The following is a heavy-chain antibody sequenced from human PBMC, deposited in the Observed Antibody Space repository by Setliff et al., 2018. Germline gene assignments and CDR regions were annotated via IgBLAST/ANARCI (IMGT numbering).Heavy chain of an antibody. CDR1: GGSISSGSYY. V-gene: IGHV4-61*02. J-gene: IGHJ6*02. Sequence: SETLSLTCTVSGGSISSGSYYWSWIGQPAGKGLEWIGRIYTSGSTNYNPSLNSRVTISVDTSKNQFSLKLSSVTAADTAVYYCARGGLWFGELLWKYYYYGMDVWGQGTTVTVSS. CDR2: IYTSGST. CDR3: ARGGLWFGELLWKYYYYGMDV. D-gene: IGHD3-10*01.